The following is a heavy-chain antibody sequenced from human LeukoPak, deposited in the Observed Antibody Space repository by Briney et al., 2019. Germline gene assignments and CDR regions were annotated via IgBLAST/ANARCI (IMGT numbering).Heavy chain of an antibody. CDR1: GFTFSSYW. V-gene: IGHV3-7*03. CDR3: VRGLVGYCSGGAWDGTCFDY. J-gene: IGHJ4*02. Sequence: PGGSLRLSCAASGFTFSSYWMCWVRQAPGKGLEWVAIIKQDGNQKNYVDSVKGRFTISRDNAKNSLYLQMNSLRAEDTAVYYCVRGLVGYCSGGAWDGTCFDYWGQGTLVSVSS. D-gene: IGHD2-15*01. CDR2: IKQDGNQK.